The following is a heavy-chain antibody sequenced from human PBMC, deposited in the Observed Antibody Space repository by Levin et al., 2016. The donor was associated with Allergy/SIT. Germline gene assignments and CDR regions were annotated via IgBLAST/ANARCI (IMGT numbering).Heavy chain of an antibody. Sequence: ASVKVSCKASGYTFTSYGINWVRQAPGQGLEWMGWISAYNGNTNYAQKFQGRVTMTTDTSTSTAYMELRSLRSDDTAVYYCARTPTVGTSRENDNWGQGTLVTVSS. CDR3: ARTPTVGTSRENDN. J-gene: IGHJ4*02. CDR1: GYTFTSYG. V-gene: IGHV1-18*01. CDR2: ISAYNGNT. D-gene: IGHD4-23*01.